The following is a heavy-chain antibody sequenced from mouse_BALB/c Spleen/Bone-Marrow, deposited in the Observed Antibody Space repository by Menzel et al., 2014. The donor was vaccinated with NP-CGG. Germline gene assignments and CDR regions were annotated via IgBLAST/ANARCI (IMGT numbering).Heavy chain of an antibody. D-gene: IGHD1-1*01. V-gene: IGHV5-4*02. CDR1: GFTFSDYY. J-gene: IGHJ2*01. CDR2: ISDGGSYT. Sequence: EVNVVESGGGLVKPGGSLKLSCAASGFTFSDYYMYWVRQTPEKRLEWVATISDGGSYTYHPDSVKGRFTISRDNAKNNLYLQMSSLKSEDTAMYYCARGSSYLDYWGQGTTLTVSS. CDR3: ARGSSYLDY.